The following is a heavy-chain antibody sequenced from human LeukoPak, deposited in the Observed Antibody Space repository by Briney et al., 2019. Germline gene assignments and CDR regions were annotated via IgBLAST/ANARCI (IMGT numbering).Heavy chain of an antibody. CDR3: ARGLSDVY. Sequence: PETLSLTCTVSGGSISSYYWTWIRQPPGKGLEWIGEINHSGSTNYNPSLKSRVTISIDTSKNQFSLILSSVTAADTAVYYCARGLSDVYWGQGTLVTVSS. CDR2: INHSGST. J-gene: IGHJ4*02. CDR1: GGSISSYY. V-gene: IGHV4-34*01.